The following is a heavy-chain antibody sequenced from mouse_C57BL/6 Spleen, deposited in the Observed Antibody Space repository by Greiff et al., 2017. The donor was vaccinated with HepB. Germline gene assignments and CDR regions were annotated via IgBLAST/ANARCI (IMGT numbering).Heavy chain of an antibody. D-gene: IGHD1-1*01. Sequence: QVQLQQSGAELARPGASVKMSCKASGYTFTSYTMHWVKQRPGQGLEWIGYINPSSGYTKYNQKFKDKATLTADKSSSTAYMQLSSLTSEDSAVYYCARTLDLRGFAYWGQGTLVTVSA. CDR1: GYTFTSYT. J-gene: IGHJ3*01. CDR2: INPSSGYT. V-gene: IGHV1-4*01. CDR3: ARTLDLRGFAY.